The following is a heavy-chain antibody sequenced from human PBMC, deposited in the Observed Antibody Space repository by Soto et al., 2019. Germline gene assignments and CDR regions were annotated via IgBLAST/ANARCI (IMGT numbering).Heavy chain of an antibody. D-gene: IGHD3-22*01. Sequence: SDALSLTCTVSGAYISSYYWSWIRQPPGKVLEWIGYIYYIESTNYNPSLKSRVTISVDTSKNQFSLKLSSVTAAETAVYYCARAYYDCSGYSLPYFDFWGQGTLVPVSS. J-gene: IGHJ4*02. V-gene: IGHV4-59*01. CDR1: GAYISSYY. CDR3: ARAYYDCSGYSLPYFDF. CDR2: IYYIEST.